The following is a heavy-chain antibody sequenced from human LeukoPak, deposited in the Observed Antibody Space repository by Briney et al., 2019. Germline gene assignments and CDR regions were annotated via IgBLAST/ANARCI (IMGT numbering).Heavy chain of an antibody. D-gene: IGHD4-11*01. CDR2: ISNSGSPI. V-gene: IGHV3-48*01. CDR1: GFTFDSYS. Sequence: GGSLRLSCVVSGFTFDSYSMNWVRQAPGKGLEWISYISNSGSPIYYADSVKGRFTISRDKDKSSLYLQMNSLAADDTAVYYCARGLALGRTVTPKAFDYWGQGTLVTVSS. J-gene: IGHJ4*02. CDR3: ARGLALGRTVTPKAFDY.